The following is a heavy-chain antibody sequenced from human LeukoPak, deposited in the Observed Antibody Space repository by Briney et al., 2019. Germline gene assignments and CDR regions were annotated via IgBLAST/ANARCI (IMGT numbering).Heavy chain of an antibody. CDR3: ARRLGGSSQFDC. CDR2: VHYRGST. CDR1: GGSDSSSSYC. J-gene: IGHJ4*02. Sequence: SETLSLPCTVSGGSDSSSSYCWGWIRQPPGKGLEWIGCVHYRGSTSYNPSLKSRVTISVDTSKNQFSLKLSSVTAADTAVYYCARRLGGSSQFDCWGQGTLVTVSS. D-gene: IGHD1-26*01. V-gene: IGHV4-39*01.